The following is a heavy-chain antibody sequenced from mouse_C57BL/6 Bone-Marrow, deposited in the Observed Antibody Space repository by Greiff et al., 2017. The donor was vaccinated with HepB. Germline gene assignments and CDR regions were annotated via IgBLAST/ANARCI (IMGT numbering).Heavy chain of an antibody. CDR1: GFTFSSYT. CDR2: ISGGGGNT. D-gene: IGHD2-3*01. CDR3: SRDGYYPYYFDY. V-gene: IGHV5-9*01. J-gene: IGHJ2*01. Sequence: EVMLVESGGGLVKPGGSLKLSCAASGFTFSSYTMSWVRQTPEKRLEWVATISGGGGNTYYPDSVKGRFTISRDNAKNTLYLQMSSLSSEDTALYYCSRDGYYPYYFDYWGQGTTLTVSS.